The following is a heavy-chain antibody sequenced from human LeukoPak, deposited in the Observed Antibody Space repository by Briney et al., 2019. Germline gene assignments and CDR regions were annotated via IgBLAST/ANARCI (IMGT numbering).Heavy chain of an antibody. CDR1: GGSISSYY. V-gene: IGHV4-59*01. Sequence: PSETLSLTCTVSGGSISSYYWSWIRQPPGKGLEWIGYIYYSGSTNYNPSLKSRVTISVDTSKNQFSLKLSSVTAADTAVYYCARVRDKWAFDIWGQGTMVTVSS. J-gene: IGHJ3*02. CDR2: IYYSGST. CDR3: ARVRDKWAFDI. D-gene: IGHD1-26*01.